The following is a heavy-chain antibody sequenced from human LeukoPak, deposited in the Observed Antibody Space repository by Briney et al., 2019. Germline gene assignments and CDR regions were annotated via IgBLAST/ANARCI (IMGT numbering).Heavy chain of an antibody. CDR1: GYTFPDFY. CDR3: ARVDDTAMVNH. CDR2: INPNSGVT. J-gene: IGHJ5*02. Sequence: ASVKVSCKTSGYTFPDFYLHWLRQSPGQGLEWMGRINPNSGVTNSAQKLQGRVTMTTDTSTSTAYMELRSLRSDDTAVYYCARVDDTAMVNHWGQGTLVTVSS. V-gene: IGHV1-2*06. D-gene: IGHD5-18*01.